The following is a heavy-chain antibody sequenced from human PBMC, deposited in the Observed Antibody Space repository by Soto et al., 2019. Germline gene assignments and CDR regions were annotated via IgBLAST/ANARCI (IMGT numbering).Heavy chain of an antibody. CDR2: INAGNGNT. J-gene: IGHJ6*03. CDR3: ARQGTYDYIWGSYRAYYYYYMDV. Sequence: QVQLVQSGAEVKKPGASVKVSCKASGYTFTSYAMHWVRQAPGRRLEWMGWINAGNGNTKYSRKFQGRVTITRDTSASTAYMELSSLRSEDTAVYYCARQGTYDYIWGSYRAYYYYYMDVWGKGTTVTVSS. CDR1: GYTFTSYA. D-gene: IGHD3-16*02. V-gene: IGHV1-3*01.